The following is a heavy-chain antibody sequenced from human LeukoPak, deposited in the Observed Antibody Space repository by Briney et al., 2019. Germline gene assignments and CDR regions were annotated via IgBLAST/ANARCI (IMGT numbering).Heavy chain of an antibody. D-gene: IGHD3-10*01. CDR1: GFTFDDYA. Sequence: GGSLRLSCAASGFTFDDYAVHWVRQAPGKGLEWVSGISWNSGSIGYADSVKGRFTISRDNAKNSLYLQMNSLRAEDTALYYCAKDGDYENGSGSYYYWGQGTLVTVSS. J-gene: IGHJ4*02. CDR3: AKDGDYENGSGSYYY. CDR2: ISWNSGSI. V-gene: IGHV3-9*01.